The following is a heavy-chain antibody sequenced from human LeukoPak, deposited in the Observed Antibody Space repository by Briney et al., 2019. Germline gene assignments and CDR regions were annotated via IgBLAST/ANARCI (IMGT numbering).Heavy chain of an antibody. J-gene: IGHJ3*02. Sequence: SETLSLTCAVSGGSISSGGYSWSWIRQPPGKGLEWIGYIYHSGSTYYNPSLKSRVTISVDRSKNQFSLKLSSVTAADTAVYYCARTLYRAGGAFDIWSQGTMVTVSS. V-gene: IGHV4-30-2*01. CDR3: ARTLYRAGGAFDI. D-gene: IGHD3-16*02. CDR1: GGSISSGGYS. CDR2: IYHSGST.